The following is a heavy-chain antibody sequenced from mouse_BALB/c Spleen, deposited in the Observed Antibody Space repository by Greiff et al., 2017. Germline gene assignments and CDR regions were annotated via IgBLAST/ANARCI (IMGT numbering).Heavy chain of an antibody. V-gene: IGHV14-3*02. CDR1: GFNIKDTY. D-gene: IGHD1-1*01. Sequence: VQLKQSGAELVKPGASVKLSCTASGFNIKDTYMHWVKQRPEQGLEWIGRIDPANGNTKYDPKFQGKATITADTSSNTAYLQLSSLTSEDTAVYYCARDTTVVATRGFAYWGQGTLVTVSA. J-gene: IGHJ3*01. CDR3: ARDTTVVATRGFAY. CDR2: IDPANGNT.